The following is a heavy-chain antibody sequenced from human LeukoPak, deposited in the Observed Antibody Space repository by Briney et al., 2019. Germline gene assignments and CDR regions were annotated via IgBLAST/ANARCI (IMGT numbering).Heavy chain of an antibody. CDR1: GYSISSGYY. CDR3: ARLYMVPSYYYYYMDV. D-gene: IGHD3-10*01. CDR2: IYHSGST. Sequence: SETLSLTCAVSGYSISSGYYWGWIRQPPGKGLEWIGSIYHSGSTYYNPSLKSRVTISVDTSKNQISLKLSSVTAADTAVYYCARLYMVPSYYYYYMDVWGKGTTVTVSS. J-gene: IGHJ6*03. V-gene: IGHV4-38-2*01.